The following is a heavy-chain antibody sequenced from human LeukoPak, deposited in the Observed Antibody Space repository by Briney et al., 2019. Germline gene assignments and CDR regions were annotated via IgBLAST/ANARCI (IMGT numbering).Heavy chain of an antibody. Sequence: GGSLRLSCAASGFTFSSYEMNWVRQAPGKGLEWVSYISSGGSTIYYADSVKGRFTISRDNAKNSLYLQVNSLRAEDTAVYYCAAAPQTYRYLAYWGQGTLVTVSS. D-gene: IGHD3-16*02. V-gene: IGHV3-48*03. J-gene: IGHJ4*02. CDR2: ISSGGSTI. CDR3: AAAPQTYRYLAY. CDR1: GFTFSSYE.